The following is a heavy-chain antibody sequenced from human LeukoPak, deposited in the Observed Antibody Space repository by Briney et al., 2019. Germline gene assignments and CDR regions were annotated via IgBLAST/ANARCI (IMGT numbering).Heavy chain of an antibody. CDR1: GFSFSSYW. CDR2: IKSDGSST. J-gene: IGHJ4*02. D-gene: IGHD4-17*01. Sequence: GGSLRLSCAASGFSFSSYWMYWVRQVAGKGLVWVSRIKSDGSSTSYADSVKGRFTISRDNAKNTLYLQMNSLRVEDTAVYYCARVDWFTVTNDYWGQGTLVTVSS. V-gene: IGHV3-74*01. CDR3: ARVDWFTVTNDY.